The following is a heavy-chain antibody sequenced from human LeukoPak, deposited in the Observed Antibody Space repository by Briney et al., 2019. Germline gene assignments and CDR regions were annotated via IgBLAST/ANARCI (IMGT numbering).Heavy chain of an antibody. CDR3: AAGPTYYYGSGSPYYFDY. J-gene: IGHJ4*02. CDR1: GFTFTSSA. CDR2: IVVGSGNT. V-gene: IGHV1-58*01. D-gene: IGHD3-10*01. Sequence: ASVKVSCKASGFTFTSSAVQWVRQARGQRLEWIGWIVVGSGNTNHAQKFQERVTITRDMSTGTAYMELSSLRSEDTAVYYCAAGPTYYYGSGSPYYFDYWGQGTLVTVSS.